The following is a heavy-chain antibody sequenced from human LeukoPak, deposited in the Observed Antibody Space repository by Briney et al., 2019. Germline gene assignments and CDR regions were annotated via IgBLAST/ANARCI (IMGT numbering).Heavy chain of an antibody. V-gene: IGHV4-59*01. CDR3: ARWKYYYGSGSHYPFDY. CDR2: IYYSGNT. CDR1: GGSISSYY. D-gene: IGHD3-10*01. J-gene: IGHJ4*02. Sequence: PSETLSLTCTVSGGSISSYYWSWIRQPPGKGLEWIGYIYYSGNTNYNPSLKSRVTMSVDTSKNQFSLKLSSVTAADTAVYYCARWKYYYGSGSHYPFDYWGQGTLVTVSS.